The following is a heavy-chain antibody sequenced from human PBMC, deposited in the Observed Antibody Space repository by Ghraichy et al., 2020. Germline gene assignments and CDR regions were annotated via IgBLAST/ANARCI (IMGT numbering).Heavy chain of an antibody. V-gene: IGHV3-7*01. CDR3: ARDLGGGWYFDN. CDR2: IKKDGSEK. D-gene: IGHD6-19*01. CDR1: GFIFSGYW. J-gene: IGHJ4*02. Sequence: GGSLRLSCAASGFIFSGYWMSWVRQAPRKGPEWVANIKKDGSEKYYVDSVKGRFTISRENAKNSLYLQMNSLRAEDTAVYYCARDLGGGWYFDNWGQGARVTVSS.